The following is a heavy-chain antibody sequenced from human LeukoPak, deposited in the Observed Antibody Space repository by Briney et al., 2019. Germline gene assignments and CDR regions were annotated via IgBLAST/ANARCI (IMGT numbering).Heavy chain of an antibody. D-gene: IGHD2-15*01. CDR2: IYSTGST. CDR3: ARVMAATNFDY. CDR1: GGSISNYY. Sequence: SETLSLTCTVSGGSISNYYWSWLRQPPGKGLEWIGHIYSTGSTTYSPSLKSRVIMSADTSKNQFSLKLSSVTATDTAVYYCARVMAATNFDYWGQGTLVTVSS. J-gene: IGHJ4*02. V-gene: IGHV4-59*08.